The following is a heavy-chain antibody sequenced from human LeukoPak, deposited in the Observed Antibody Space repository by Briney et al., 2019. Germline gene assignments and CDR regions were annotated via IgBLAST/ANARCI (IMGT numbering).Heavy chain of an antibody. D-gene: IGHD3-22*01. CDR1: GYTFTSYD. V-gene: IGHV1-8*01. J-gene: IGHJ4*02. Sequence: ASVKVSCKASGYTFTSYDINWVRQATGQGLKWMGWMNPNSGNTGYAQKFQGRVTMTRNTSISTAYMELSSLRSEDTAVYYCASSTPRTYYYDSSGYRNWGQGTLVTVSS. CDR3: ASSTPRTYYYDSSGYRN. CDR2: MNPNSGNT.